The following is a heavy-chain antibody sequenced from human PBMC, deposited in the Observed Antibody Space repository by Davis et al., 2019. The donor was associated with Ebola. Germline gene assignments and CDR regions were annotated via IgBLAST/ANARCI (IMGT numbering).Heavy chain of an antibody. V-gene: IGHV1-2*02. CDR3: ARALPLGAMVSASPPYGLDV. CDR1: GYTFTDYY. J-gene: IGHJ6*02. D-gene: IGHD2-15*01. CDR2: MNPNDGGA. Sequence: SVTVSCKASGYTFTDYYIHWLRPPPGQGHEWMGWMNPNDGGASYLQKLQGRVTMTRQTSISTAYMELSSLRSDDTAVYYCARALPLGAMVSASPPYGLDVWGQGTTVTVSS.